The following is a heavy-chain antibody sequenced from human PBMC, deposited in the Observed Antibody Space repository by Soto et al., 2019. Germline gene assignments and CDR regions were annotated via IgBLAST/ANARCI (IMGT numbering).Heavy chain of an antibody. Sequence: GGSLRLSCAASGFTFDDYGMSWVRQAPGKGLEWVSGINWNGGSTGCADSVKGRFTISRDNAKNSLYLQMNSLRAEDTALYHCARTTYGDYRDGAFDIWGQGTMVTVSS. CDR1: GFTFDDYG. CDR3: ARTTYGDYRDGAFDI. CDR2: INWNGGST. V-gene: IGHV3-20*01. J-gene: IGHJ3*02. D-gene: IGHD4-17*01.